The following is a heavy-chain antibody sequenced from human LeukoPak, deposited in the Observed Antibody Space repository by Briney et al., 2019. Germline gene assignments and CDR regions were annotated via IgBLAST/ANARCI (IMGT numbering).Heavy chain of an antibody. CDR3: ARAIVVVPAAIPYYGMDV. V-gene: IGHV1-69*04. CDR2: IIPIFGIA. CDR1: GGTFSSYA. Sequence: PVKVSCKASGGTFSSYAISWVRQAPGQGREWMGRIIPIFGIANYAQKFQGRVTITADRSTSTAYMELSSLRSEDTDVYYCARAIVVVPAAIPYYGMDVWGQGTTVTVSS. D-gene: IGHD2-2*01. J-gene: IGHJ6*02.